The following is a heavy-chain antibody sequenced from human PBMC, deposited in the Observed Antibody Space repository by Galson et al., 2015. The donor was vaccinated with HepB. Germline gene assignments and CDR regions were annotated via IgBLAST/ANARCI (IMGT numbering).Heavy chain of an antibody. D-gene: IGHD3-22*01. CDR3: ARGKYYYDSSGRPDYYNYGMDV. Sequence: SVKVSCKASGGTFSSYITSWVRQAPGQGLEWMGRIIPILGIANHAQKFQGRVTITADKSTSTAYMELSSLRSEDTAVYYCARGKYYYDSSGRPDYYNYGMDVWGQGTTVTVSS. J-gene: IGHJ6*02. CDR2: IIPILGIA. V-gene: IGHV1-69*02. CDR1: GGTFSSYI.